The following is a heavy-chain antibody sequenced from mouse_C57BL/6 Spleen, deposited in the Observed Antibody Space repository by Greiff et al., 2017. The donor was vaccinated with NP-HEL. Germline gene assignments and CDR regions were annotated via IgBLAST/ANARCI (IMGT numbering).Heavy chain of an antibody. CDR3: TRRSRYAMDY. V-gene: IGHV6-6*01. CDR1: EFTFSDAW. J-gene: IGHJ4*01. CDR2: IRNKANNHAT. Sequence: EVKVEESGGGLVQPGGSMKLSCAASEFTFSDAWMDWVRQSPEKGLEWVADIRNKANNHATYYAESMEGRFTISRDDSKSSVYLQMNSIRAEDTGIYYCTRRSRYAMDYWGQGTSLTVSS.